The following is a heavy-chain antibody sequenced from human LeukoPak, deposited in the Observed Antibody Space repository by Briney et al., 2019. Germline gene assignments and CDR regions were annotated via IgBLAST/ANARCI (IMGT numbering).Heavy chain of an antibody. D-gene: IGHD3-10*02. CDR3: VRSITMFQY. J-gene: IGHJ1*01. Sequence: GGSLRLSCAASGFTFSSYAMSWVRQAPGKGLEWVAGISLNGGATGYADSVKGRFTISRDNAKNSLYLQMNSLRAEDTALYYCVRSITMFQYWGQGTLVTVSS. CDR1: GFTFSSYA. CDR2: ISLNGGAT. V-gene: IGHV3-20*04.